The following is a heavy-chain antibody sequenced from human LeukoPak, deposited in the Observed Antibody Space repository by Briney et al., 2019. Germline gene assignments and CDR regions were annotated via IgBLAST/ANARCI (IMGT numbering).Heavy chain of an antibody. D-gene: IGHD3-10*01. V-gene: IGHV3-23*01. Sequence: GGSLRLSCAASGFTFSSYAMSWVRQAPGKGLEWVSAISGSGGSTYYADSVKGRFTISRDNSKNTLYLQMNSLRAEDTAVYYCAKSRGWFGEFFDAFDIWGQGTMVTVSS. CDR1: GFTFSSYA. CDR3: AKSRGWFGEFFDAFDI. CDR2: ISGSGGST. J-gene: IGHJ3*02.